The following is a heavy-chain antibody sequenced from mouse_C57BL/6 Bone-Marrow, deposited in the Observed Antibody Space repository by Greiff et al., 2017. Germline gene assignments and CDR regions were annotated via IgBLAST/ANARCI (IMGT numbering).Heavy chain of an antibody. J-gene: IGHJ2*01. CDR3: ARIEAGGWIYYYGSSPSYYFDY. V-gene: IGHV8-8*01. CDR1: GFSLSTFGMG. Sequence: QVQLKESGPGILQPSQTLSLTCSFSGFSLSTFGMGVGWIRQPSGKGLEWLAHIWWDDDKYYNPALKSRLTISKDTSKNQVFLKIANVDTADTATYYCARIEAGGWIYYYGSSPSYYFDYWGQGTTLTVSS. D-gene: IGHD1-1*01. CDR2: IWWDDDK.